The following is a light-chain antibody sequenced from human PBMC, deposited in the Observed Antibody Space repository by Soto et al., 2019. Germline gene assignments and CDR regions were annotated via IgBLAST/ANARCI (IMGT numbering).Light chain of an antibody. CDR1: QSLVNRDENTY. CDR3: MQGTHWPPT. V-gene: IGKV2D-30*01. CDR2: KVS. Sequence: DVVMTQSPLSLPVTLGQPASISCRSSQSLVNRDENTYLSWFQQRPGQSPRRLIYKVSNWDSGVPDRFSGSGSGTDFTLKISRVEAEDIGVYFCMQGTHWPPTFGQGTRLEMK. J-gene: IGKJ5*01.